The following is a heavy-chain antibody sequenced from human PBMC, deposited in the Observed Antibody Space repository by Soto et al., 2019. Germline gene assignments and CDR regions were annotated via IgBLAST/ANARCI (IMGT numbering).Heavy chain of an antibody. CDR3: ARDGRSSYSSGWYYFDY. Sequence: GASVKVSCKASGGTFSSYAISWVRQAPGQGLEWMGGIIPIFGTANYAQKFQGRVTITADESTSTAYMELSSLSSEDTAVYYCARDGRSSYSSGWYYFDYWGQGTLVTVSS. D-gene: IGHD6-19*01. CDR1: GGTFSSYA. J-gene: IGHJ4*02. V-gene: IGHV1-69*13. CDR2: IIPIFGTA.